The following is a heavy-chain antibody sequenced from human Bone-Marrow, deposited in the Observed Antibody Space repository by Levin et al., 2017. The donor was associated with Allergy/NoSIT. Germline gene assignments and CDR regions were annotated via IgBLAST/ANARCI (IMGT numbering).Heavy chain of an antibody. V-gene: IGHV4-39*01. CDR3: ARRSTGWFDP. CDR1: GDSINTFSYF. Sequence: SETLSLTCTVSGDSINTFSYFWGWVRQPPGKGLESIGYIHSRGDAYYTPSVRSRVTLSIDTSKNQFSLKMTSVTAADTATYYCARRSTGWFDPWGQGMLVTVSS. D-gene: IGHD5/OR15-5a*01. J-gene: IGHJ5*02. CDR2: IHSRGDA.